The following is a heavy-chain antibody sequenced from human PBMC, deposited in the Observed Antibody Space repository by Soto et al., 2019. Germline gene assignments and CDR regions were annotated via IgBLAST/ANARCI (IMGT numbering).Heavy chain of an antibody. Sequence: PGGSLRLSCAASGFTFHNNAMSWVRQAPGKGLEWVSAISGSGGSTYYADSVKGRFTISRDNSKNTLYLQMNSLRAEDTAVYYCAKDRFYGSGSYTVFDYWGQGTLVTVSS. CDR2: ISGSGGST. D-gene: IGHD3-10*01. J-gene: IGHJ4*02. V-gene: IGHV3-23*01. CDR3: AKDRFYGSGSYTVFDY. CDR1: GFTFHNNA.